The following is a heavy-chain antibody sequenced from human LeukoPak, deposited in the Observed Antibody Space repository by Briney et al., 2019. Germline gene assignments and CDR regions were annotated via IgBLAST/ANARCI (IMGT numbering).Heavy chain of an antibody. V-gene: IGHV3-23*01. D-gene: IGHD1-14*01. CDR2: ITNSGGST. Sequence: GGSLRLSCVVSGFTFSNYAMYWVRQAPGKGLEWVSSITNSGGSTFYAGSVKGRFTISRDNSKNTLYLQMNSLRVEDTAVYYCANPPPRYYSHMDVGANGTTVTVSS. CDR3: ANPPPRYYSHMDV. CDR1: GFTFSNYA. J-gene: IGHJ6*04.